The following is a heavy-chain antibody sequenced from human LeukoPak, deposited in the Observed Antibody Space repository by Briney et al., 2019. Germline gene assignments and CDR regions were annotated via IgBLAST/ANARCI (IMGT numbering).Heavy chain of an antibody. CDR2: TQHDGRT. D-gene: IGHD5-12*01. CDR3: PRNTWQWLPFDD. CDR1: GGSLSGDF. Sequence: SSETLSLTCAVYGGSLSGDFWSWRRQSPRKGREWIGATQHDGRTTNNPSLERRATMPLATSTKQTSLEMTAVAAADKAIFYFPRNTWQWLPFDDWGEGTQVTISS. V-gene: IGHV4-34*04. J-gene: IGHJ4*02.